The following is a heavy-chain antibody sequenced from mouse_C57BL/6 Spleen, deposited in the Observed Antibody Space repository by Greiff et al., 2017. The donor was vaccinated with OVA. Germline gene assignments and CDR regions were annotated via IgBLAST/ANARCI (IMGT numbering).Heavy chain of an antibody. CDR3: AKSLYSNYVSFAY. CDR1: GYTFTSYW. D-gene: IGHD2-5*01. V-gene: IGHV1-72*01. J-gene: IGHJ3*01. Sequence: QVQLQQSGAELVKPGASVKLSCKASGYTFTSYWMHWVKQRPGRGLEWIGRIDPNSGGTKYNEKLKSKATLSVDKPTSTAYMQLSSLTSEDSAVYYCAKSLYSNYVSFAYWGQGTLVTVSA. CDR2: IDPNSGGT.